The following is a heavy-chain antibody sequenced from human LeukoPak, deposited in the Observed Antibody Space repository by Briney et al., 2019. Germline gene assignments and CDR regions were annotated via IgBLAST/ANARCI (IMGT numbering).Heavy chain of an antibody. J-gene: IGHJ6*03. CDR2: IYTSGGT. CDR1: GGSISSGSYY. CDR3: ARDYNPPYYYYYYMDV. Sequence: SETLSLTCTVSGGSISSGSYYWSWIRQPAGKGLEWIGRIYTSGGTNYNPSLKSRVTISVDTSKNQFSLKLSSVTAADTAVYYCARDYNPPYYYYYYMDVWGKGTTVTVSS. V-gene: IGHV4-61*02. D-gene: IGHD1-14*01.